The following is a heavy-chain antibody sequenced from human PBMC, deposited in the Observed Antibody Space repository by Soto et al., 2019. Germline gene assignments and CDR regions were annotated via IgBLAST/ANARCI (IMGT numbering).Heavy chain of an antibody. CDR2: ISPDGSVT. CDR1: GSTVSGHW. V-gene: IGHV3-74*01. CDR3: ARGVNYAMDV. Sequence: EVQLVESGGGSVQPGGSLRLSCAASGSTVSGHWMHWVRQEPGRGLVWVSLISPDGSVTTYADSVKGRFTISRDNAKNTLTSQMNSLRAEDTAVYYCARGVNYAMDVWGQGTTVTVSS. J-gene: IGHJ6*02. D-gene: IGHD4-4*01.